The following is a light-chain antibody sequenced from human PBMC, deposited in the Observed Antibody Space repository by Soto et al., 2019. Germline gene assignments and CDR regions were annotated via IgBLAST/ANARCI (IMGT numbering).Light chain of an antibody. CDR3: QQYGSSGT. CDR2: GAS. V-gene: IGKV3-20*01. CDR1: QSVSNNY. Sequence: ESVLPQSPRTLSLSPGERATLSCRASQSVSNNYLAWYQQKPGHAPRLLIYGASIRATGIPDRFSGSGAGTDFTLTISSLEPEDFAVYYCQQYGSSGTFGQGTKVDI. J-gene: IGKJ1*01.